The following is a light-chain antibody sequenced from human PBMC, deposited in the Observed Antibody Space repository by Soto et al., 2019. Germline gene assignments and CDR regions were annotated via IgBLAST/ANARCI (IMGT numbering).Light chain of an antibody. CDR2: KAS. CDR3: QQYDDWPQLT. CDR1: QRISSR. V-gene: IGKV1-5*03. Sequence: DIQMTQSPSTLSASVGDRVTITCRASQRISSRLAWYQQKPGKAPKILIYKASSLESGVPSRFSGSGSGTEFTLTISSLQSEDFAIYYCQQYDDWPQLTFGGGTKLEI. J-gene: IGKJ4*01.